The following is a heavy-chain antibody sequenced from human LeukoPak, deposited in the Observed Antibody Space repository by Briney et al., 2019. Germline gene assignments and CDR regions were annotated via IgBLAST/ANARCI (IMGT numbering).Heavy chain of an antibody. V-gene: IGHV4-39*07. CDR1: GGSITSTNYY. CDR2: IYYSGNT. Sequence: SETLSLTCAVSGGSITSTNYYWGWIRQPPGKGLEWIGSIYYSGNTYYNPSLKSRVTMSIDTSKNHFSLKLTSVTAADTATYYCARETSLAGFASGLGFNYWGQGILVTVSS. CDR3: ARETSLAGFASGLGFNY. D-gene: IGHD6-19*01. J-gene: IGHJ4*02.